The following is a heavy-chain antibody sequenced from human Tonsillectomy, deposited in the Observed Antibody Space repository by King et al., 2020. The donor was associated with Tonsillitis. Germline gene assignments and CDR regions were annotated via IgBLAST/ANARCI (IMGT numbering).Heavy chain of an antibody. CDR2: IYYSGST. CDR3: ARDTSSGPQFSWFDP. V-gene: IGHV4-59*01. CDR1: GGSISSYY. Sequence: QLQESGPGLVKPSETLSLTCTVSGGSISSYYWSWIRQPPGKGLEWIGYIYYSGSTNYNPSLKSRVTISVDTSKNQFSLKLSSVTAADTAVYYCARDTSSGPQFSWFDPWGQGTLVTVSS. J-gene: IGHJ5*02. D-gene: IGHD6-19*01.